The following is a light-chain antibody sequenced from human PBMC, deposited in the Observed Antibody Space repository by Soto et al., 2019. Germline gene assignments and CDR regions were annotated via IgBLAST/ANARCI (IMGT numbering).Light chain of an antibody. V-gene: IGKV1-5*03. J-gene: IGKJ4*01. Sequence: DMQMTQSPSTRSASVGDRVTITCRASQSISSWLAWYQQKPGKAPKLLIYKASSLESGVPSRFSGSGSGTEFTLTISSLQPDDFATYYCQQYNSYPLTFGGGTKVDIK. CDR3: QQYNSYPLT. CDR1: QSISSW. CDR2: KAS.